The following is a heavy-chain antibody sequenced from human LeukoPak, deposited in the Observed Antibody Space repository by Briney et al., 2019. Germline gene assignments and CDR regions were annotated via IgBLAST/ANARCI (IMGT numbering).Heavy chain of an antibody. CDR2: INHSGVV. CDR1: GFTVSSNY. J-gene: IGHJ4*02. Sequence: AGGSLRLSCAASGFTVSSNYMSWVRQPPGKGPEWLGQINHSGVVDLNLSLKSRVTISIDTSKKEISLKVYSVTAADTAVYYCARGPTDTFHDFDYWGQGTVVTVSA. D-gene: IGHD2/OR15-2a*01. V-gene: IGHV4-34*01. CDR3: ARGPTDTFHDFDY.